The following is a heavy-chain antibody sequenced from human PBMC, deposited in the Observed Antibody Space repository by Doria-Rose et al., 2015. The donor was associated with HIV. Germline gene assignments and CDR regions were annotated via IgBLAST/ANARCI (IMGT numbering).Heavy chain of an antibody. V-gene: IGHV2-26*01. CDR2: IFSDDEG. D-gene: IGHD6-13*01. CDR1: GVSLSSPGMG. Sequence: QVTLKESGPVLVKPTETLTLTCTVSGVSLSSPGMGVSWIRQPPGKALEWLANIFSDDEGSYKTSLKSRLTISRVTYKSQVVLTMTDMDPVDTATYYCARIKSSRWYHKYYFDFWGQGTLVIVSA. CDR3: ARIKSSRWYHKYYFDF. J-gene: IGHJ4*02.